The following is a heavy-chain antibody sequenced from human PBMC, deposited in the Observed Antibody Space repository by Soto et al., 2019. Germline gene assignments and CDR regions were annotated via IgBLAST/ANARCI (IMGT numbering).Heavy chain of an antibody. CDR1: GFTFSNAW. D-gene: IGHD3-3*01. J-gene: IGHJ6*02. V-gene: IGHV3-15*07. Sequence: GGSLRLSCAASGFTFSNAWMNWVRQAPGKGLEWVGRIKSKTDGGTTDYAAPVEGRFSISIDDSKNTLYQQMNSLKTEDTAVYYCTTEGYYDFWSGYYTWDYYYYGMDVWGQGTTVTVS. CDR3: TTEGYYDFWSGYYTWDYYYYGMDV. CDR2: IKSKTDGGTT.